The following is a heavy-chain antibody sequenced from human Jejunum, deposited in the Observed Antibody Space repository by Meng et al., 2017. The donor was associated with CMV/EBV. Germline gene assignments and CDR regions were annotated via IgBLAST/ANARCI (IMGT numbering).Heavy chain of an antibody. J-gene: IGHJ4*02. CDR2: IGGSGSNT. Sequence: FSFSNYDMNWSRQAPGKGLEWVSVIGGSGSNTYYADSVKGRFTISRDNSKKTLYLEMYSLRAEDTAVYYCAKGRNPTVFGVDTLFDYWGQGTLVTVSS. CDR3: AKGRNPTVFGVDTLFDY. V-gene: IGHV3-23*01. CDR1: FSFSNYD. D-gene: IGHD3-3*01.